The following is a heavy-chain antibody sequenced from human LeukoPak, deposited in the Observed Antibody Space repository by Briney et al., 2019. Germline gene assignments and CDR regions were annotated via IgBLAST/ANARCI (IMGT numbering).Heavy chain of an antibody. CDR3: TKVTDWRTGFDY. D-gene: IGHD3-9*01. Sequence: GRSLRLSCAASGFTFDGYGMYWVRQAPGKGLEWVSGITWNSDDMAYADSVKGRFTISRDNAKNCLYLQMNRLRVEDTALYYCTKVTDWRTGFDYWGRGTLVTVSS. J-gene: IGHJ4*02. V-gene: IGHV3-9*01. CDR1: GFTFDGYG. CDR2: ITWNSDDM.